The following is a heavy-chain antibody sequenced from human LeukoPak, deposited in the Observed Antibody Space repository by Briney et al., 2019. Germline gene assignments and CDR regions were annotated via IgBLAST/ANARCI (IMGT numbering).Heavy chain of an antibody. CDR3: VRGAGSCSSTSCSLGY. D-gene: IGHD2-2*01. Sequence: ASVTVSFKGSGYTFTSYDINWVRQATGQGLEWVGLTNPNSGDTGYAQRLQGRVTITRNTSISTAYMELSSLRSEDTAVYYCVRGAGSCSSTSCSLGYWGQGTLVTVSS. J-gene: IGHJ4*02. V-gene: IGHV1-8*03. CDR1: GYTFTSYD. CDR2: TNPNSGDT.